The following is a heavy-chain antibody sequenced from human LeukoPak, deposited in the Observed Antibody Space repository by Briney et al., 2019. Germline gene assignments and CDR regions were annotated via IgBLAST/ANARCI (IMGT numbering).Heavy chain of an antibody. CDR3: AAAGGVPAVAAD. V-gene: IGHV1-58*02. CDR1: GFTFTSSA. Sequence: SVKVSCKASGFTFTSSAMQWVRQARGQRLEWIGWIVVGSGNTNYAQKFQERVTITRDLSTSTAYMELSSLRSEDTAVYYCAAAGGVPAVAADWGQGTLVTVSS. D-gene: IGHD2-2*01. J-gene: IGHJ4*02. CDR2: IVVGSGNT.